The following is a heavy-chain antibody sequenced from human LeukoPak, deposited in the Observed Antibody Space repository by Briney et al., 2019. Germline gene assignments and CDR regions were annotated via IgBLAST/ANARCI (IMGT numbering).Heavy chain of an antibody. CDR1: GGAISGYY. CDR2: IDYSGDT. CDR3: ARDQSQWVVRT. D-gene: IGHD6-19*01. V-gene: IGHV4-59*01. J-gene: IGHJ5*02. Sequence: PSETLSLTCTVSGGAISGYYWSWIRQPPGKALEWIAYIDYSGDTNSNPSLKSRVTISVDTSKNQFSLKLTSVTAADTAVYYCARDQSQWVVRTWGQGTLVTVSS.